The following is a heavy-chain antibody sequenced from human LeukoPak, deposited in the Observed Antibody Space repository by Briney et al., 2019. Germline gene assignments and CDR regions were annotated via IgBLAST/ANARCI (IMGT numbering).Heavy chain of an antibody. CDR1: GYTFTSYY. D-gene: IGHD5-12*01. CDR2: INPSGGST. CDR3: ATAPSGYRGPVYFDY. Sequence: ASVKVSCKASGYTFTSYYMHWVRQAPGQGLEWMGIINPSGGSTSYAQKFQGRVTMTRDTSTSTVYMELSSLRSEDTAVYYCATAPSGYRGPVYFDYWGQGTLVTVSS. V-gene: IGHV1-46*01. J-gene: IGHJ4*02.